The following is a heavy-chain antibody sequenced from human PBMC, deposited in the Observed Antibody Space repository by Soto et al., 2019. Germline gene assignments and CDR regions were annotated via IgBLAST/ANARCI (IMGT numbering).Heavy chain of an antibody. V-gene: IGHV3-30*18. CDR3: AKVSGGWYSGSDY. Sequence: QVQLVESGGGVVQPGRSLRLSCAASGFTFSSYAMHWVRQAPGKGLEWVAAISSDGSNKYYADSVKGRFTISRDNSKNSLYLQMNSLRAEDTAVYYCAKVSGGWYSGSDYWGQGTLVTVSS. D-gene: IGHD6-19*01. CDR1: GFTFSSYA. CDR2: ISSDGSNK. J-gene: IGHJ4*02.